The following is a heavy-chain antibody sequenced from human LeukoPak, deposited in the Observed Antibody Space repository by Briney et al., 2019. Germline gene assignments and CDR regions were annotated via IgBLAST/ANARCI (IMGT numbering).Heavy chain of an antibody. CDR1: GGSFVGYY. D-gene: IGHD3-10*01. J-gene: IGHJ4*01. CDR2: INHSGST. CDR3: ARGYGSGSYYVY. V-gene: IGHV4-34*01. Sequence: SETLSLTCAVYGGSFVGYYWSWIRQAPGKGLEWIGEINHSGSTNYNPSLKSRVTLSGDTSKNLCSLKLRSVAAADTAVYYCARGYGSGSYYVYWGQGTLVTVSS.